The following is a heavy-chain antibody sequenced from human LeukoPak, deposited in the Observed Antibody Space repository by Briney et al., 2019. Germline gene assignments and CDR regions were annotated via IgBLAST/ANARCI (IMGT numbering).Heavy chain of an antibody. Sequence: GGSLRLSCAASGFTFSSYWMHWVRQAPGKGLVWVSRIKSDGSNTNYADSVKGRFTISRDNAKNTLHLQMNSLRAEDTAVYYCAKSSYYDSSGRRLGDAFDIWGQGTMVTVSS. CDR1: GFTFSSYW. D-gene: IGHD3-22*01. CDR3: AKSSYYDSSGRRLGDAFDI. J-gene: IGHJ3*02. V-gene: IGHV3-74*01. CDR2: IKSDGSNT.